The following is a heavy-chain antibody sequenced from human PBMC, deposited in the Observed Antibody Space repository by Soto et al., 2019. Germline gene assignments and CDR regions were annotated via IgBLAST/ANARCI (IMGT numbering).Heavy chain of an antibody. J-gene: IGHJ4*02. D-gene: IGHD3-9*01. Sequence: QVQLVQSGAEVKKPGSSVKVSCKASVGTFNNYGMGWVRQAPGQGLEWMGGIIPMIRRTNYAQKFQGRVTLTSDASRSTAYMELRSLRSEDTAVYYCASWDYDVLTGYSYDDWGQGTHVTVSS. CDR2: IIPMIRRT. CDR3: ASWDYDVLTGYSYDD. CDR1: VGTFNNYG. V-gene: IGHV1-69*01.